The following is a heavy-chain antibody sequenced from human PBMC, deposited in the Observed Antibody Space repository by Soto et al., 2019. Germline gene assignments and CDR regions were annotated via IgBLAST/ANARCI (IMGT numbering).Heavy chain of an antibody. CDR1: GYTFTSYA. V-gene: IGHV1-3*01. Sequence: ASVKVSCKASGYTFTSYAMHWVRQAPGQRLEWMGCINAGNGNTKYSQKFQGRVTITRDTSASTAYMELSSLRSEDTAVYYCASGYQLPTNYYYYGMDVWGQGTTVTVSS. CDR2: INAGNGNT. D-gene: IGHD2-2*01. J-gene: IGHJ6*02. CDR3: ASGYQLPTNYYYYGMDV.